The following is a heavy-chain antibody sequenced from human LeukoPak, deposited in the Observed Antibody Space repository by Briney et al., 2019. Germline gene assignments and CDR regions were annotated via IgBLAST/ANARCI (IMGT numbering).Heavy chain of an antibody. CDR2: INHSGST. D-gene: IGHD4-17*01. CDR3: VATMKRVYGDTNLDS. J-gene: IGHJ4*02. CDR1: GGSFSGYY. V-gene: IGHV4-34*03. Sequence: SETLPLTCAVYGGSFSGYYWSWIRQPPGKGLEWIGEINHSGSTNYDPSLKSRVTTSVDTSENQLSLNQTSVTAAATAPYYSVATMKRVYGDTNLDSWGQGTLVTVSS.